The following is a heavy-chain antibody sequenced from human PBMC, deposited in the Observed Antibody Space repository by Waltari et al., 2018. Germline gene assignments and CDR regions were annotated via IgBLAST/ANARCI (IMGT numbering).Heavy chain of an antibody. D-gene: IGHD6-13*01. CDR3: ASLVSSRGRYYYYYYMDV. CDR2: IYHSGST. J-gene: IGHJ6*03. V-gene: IGHV4-38-2*02. CDR1: GYSISSGYY. Sequence: QVQLQESGPGLVKPSETLSLTCTVPGYSISSGYYWGWIRQPPGKGLEWIGSIYHSGSTYYNPSLKSRVTISVDTSKNQFSLKLSSVTAADTAVYYCASLVSSRGRYYYYYYMDVWGKGTTVTVSS.